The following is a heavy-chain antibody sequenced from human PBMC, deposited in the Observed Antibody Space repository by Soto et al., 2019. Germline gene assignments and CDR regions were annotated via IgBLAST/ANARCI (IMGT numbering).Heavy chain of an antibody. CDR3: AVDRGRDITMVLGLSVHHGMDV. V-gene: IGHV4-31*02. D-gene: IGHD3-10*01. CDR2: NYYSGST. Sequence: PSDTLSLTRTVSGGSISSGGYYWSWFRQHPGKGLEWIGYNYYSGSTYYNPSLKIRVTISVATSKNQFSLKLSSVTAAATDVYDCAVDRGRDITMVLGLSVHHGMDVWGQGTAVTVAS. CDR1: GGSISSGGYY. J-gene: IGHJ6*02.